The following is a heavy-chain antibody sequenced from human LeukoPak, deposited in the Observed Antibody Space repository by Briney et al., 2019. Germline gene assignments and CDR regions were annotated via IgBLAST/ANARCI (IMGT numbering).Heavy chain of an antibody. D-gene: IGHD3-22*01. CDR1: GYTLTELS. CDR2: FDPEDGET. Sequence: ASVKVSCKVSGYTLTELSMHWVRQAPGKGLEWMGGFDPEDGETIYAQKFQGIVTMTEDTSTDTAYMELSSLRSEDTAVYYCATVKYYYDSSGSLDAFDIWGQGTMVTVSS. J-gene: IGHJ3*02. CDR3: ATVKYYYDSSGSLDAFDI. V-gene: IGHV1-24*01.